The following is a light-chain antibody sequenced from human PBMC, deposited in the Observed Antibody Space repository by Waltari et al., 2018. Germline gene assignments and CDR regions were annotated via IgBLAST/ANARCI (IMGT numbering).Light chain of an antibody. J-gene: IGKJ3*01. CDR1: QGIGNN. V-gene: IGKV1-9*01. CDR2: RAS. CDR3: QQGYSYPFS. Sequence: DIQLTQSLLFLFASVGNPVTLTCQASQGIGNNLDWYQQKPGKAPKLLIYRASSLQSGIPSRFSGSGSGTDFTLTISSLQPEDFATYYCQQGYSYPFSFGPGTKLDIK.